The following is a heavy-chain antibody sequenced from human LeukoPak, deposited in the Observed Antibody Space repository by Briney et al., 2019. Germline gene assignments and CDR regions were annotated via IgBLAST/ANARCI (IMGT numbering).Heavy chain of an antibody. Sequence: PSETLSLTYTVSGGSINNYYWSWIRQPAGKGLEWIGRIYTRGSTNYNPSLKSRVTMSVDTSKNQFSLKLSSVTAADTAVYYCARGRYCSADICSGGDAFGIWGQGTMVSVSS. CDR1: GGSINNYY. CDR2: IYTRGST. V-gene: IGHV4-4*07. J-gene: IGHJ3*02. CDR3: ARGRYCSADICSGGDAFGI. D-gene: IGHD2-15*01.